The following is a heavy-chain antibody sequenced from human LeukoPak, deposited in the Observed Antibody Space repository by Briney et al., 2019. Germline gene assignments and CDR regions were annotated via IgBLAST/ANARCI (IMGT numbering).Heavy chain of an antibody. CDR3: ARGYYGSGSYYNAYYFDY. D-gene: IGHD3-10*01. V-gene: IGHV3-23*01. J-gene: IGHJ4*02. CDR1: GFTFSSYA. CDR2: ISGSGGDT. Sequence: GGSLRLSCAASGFTFSSYAMSWVRQAPGKGLQWVSAISGSGGDTYYADSVKGRFSISRDNSKNTLYLQMNSLRAEDTAVYYCARGYYGSGSYYNAYYFDYWGQGTLVTVSS.